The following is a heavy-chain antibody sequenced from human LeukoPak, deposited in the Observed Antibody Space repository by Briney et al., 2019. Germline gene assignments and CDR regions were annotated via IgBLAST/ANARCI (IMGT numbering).Heavy chain of an antibody. Sequence: GGSLRLSCTASGFTFSSFWMSWVRQAPGKGLEWVANMKQDGSQKYYVDSVKGRFTISRDNVQNSLYLQMNSLRSEDTAVYYCARDIKANYYDSSGYYPYTFDIWGQGTMVTVSS. V-gene: IGHV3-7*03. CDR3: ARDIKANYYDSSGYYPYTFDI. CDR2: MKQDGSQK. J-gene: IGHJ3*02. CDR1: GFTFSSFW. D-gene: IGHD3-22*01.